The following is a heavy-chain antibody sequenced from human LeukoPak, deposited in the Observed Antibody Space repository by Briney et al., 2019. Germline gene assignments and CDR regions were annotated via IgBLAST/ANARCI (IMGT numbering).Heavy chain of an antibody. CDR2: INTNTGNP. V-gene: IGHV7-4-1*02. J-gene: IGHJ4*02. D-gene: IGHD3-9*01. CDR1: GYTFTSYD. Sequence: ASVKVSCKASGYTFTSYDINWVRQATGQGLEWMGWINTNTGNPTYAQDFTGRFVFSLDTSVSTAYLQISSLKAEDTAVYYCAREGEADILPGYEFDYWGQETLVTVSS. CDR3: AREGEADILPGYEFDY.